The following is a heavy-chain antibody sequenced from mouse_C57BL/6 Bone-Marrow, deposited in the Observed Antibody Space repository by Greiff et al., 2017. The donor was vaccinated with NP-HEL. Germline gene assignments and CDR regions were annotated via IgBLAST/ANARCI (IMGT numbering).Heavy chain of an antibody. CDR2: IDPSDSYT. CDR1: GYTFTSYW. CDR3: ARKGETTVVATREY. J-gene: IGHJ2*01. Sequence: QVQLQQPGAELVRPGTSVKLSCKASGYTFTSYWMHWVKQRPGQGLEWIGVIDPSDSYTNYNQKFKGKATLTVDTSSSTAYMQLSSLTSEDSAVYYCARKGETTVVATREYWGQGTTLTVSS. V-gene: IGHV1-59*01. D-gene: IGHD1-1*01.